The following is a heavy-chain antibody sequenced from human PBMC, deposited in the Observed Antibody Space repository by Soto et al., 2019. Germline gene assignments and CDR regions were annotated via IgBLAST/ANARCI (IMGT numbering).Heavy chain of an antibody. CDR2: ITPFFGST. CDR3: ARPNHTSAYYLFDY. J-gene: IGHJ4*02. Sequence: QVPLMQSGAEVKKPGSSVKVSCKASGGTFNSFAISWVRQVPGQGLEWMGGITPFFGSTKYAQRFQGRVTITADESMSTAYMELSSLRPEDTAVYYCARPNHTSAYYLFDYWGQGTLVTVSS. CDR1: GGTFNSFA. V-gene: IGHV1-69*01. D-gene: IGHD3-10*01.